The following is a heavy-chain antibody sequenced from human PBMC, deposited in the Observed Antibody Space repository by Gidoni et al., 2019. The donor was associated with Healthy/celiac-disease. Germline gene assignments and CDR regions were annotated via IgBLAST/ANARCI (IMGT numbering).Heavy chain of an antibody. Sequence: QLQLQESGPGLVKPSETLSLTCTVSGGSISSSSYYWGWIRQPPGKGLEWIGSIYYSGSTYYNPSLKSRVTISVDTSKNQFSLKLSSVTAADTAVYYCARGGLLTMAYYWGQGTLVTVSS. CDR3: ARGGLLTMAYY. V-gene: IGHV4-39*01. CDR2: IYYSGST. D-gene: IGHD3-10*01. J-gene: IGHJ4*02. CDR1: GGSISSSSYY.